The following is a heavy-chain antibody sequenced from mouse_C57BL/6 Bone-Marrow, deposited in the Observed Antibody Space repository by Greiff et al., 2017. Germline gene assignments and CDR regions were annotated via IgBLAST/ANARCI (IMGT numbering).Heavy chain of an antibody. Sequence: VQLQQPGAELVMPGASVKLSCKASGYTFTSYWMHWVKQRPGQGLEWIGEIDPSDSYTYYNQKFKGKSTLTVDKSSSTAYMQLSSLTSEDSAVYYCARERGYYGLFDYWGQGTTLTVSS. CDR3: ARERGYYGLFDY. D-gene: IGHD1-2*01. V-gene: IGHV1-69*01. CDR1: GYTFTSYW. CDR2: IDPSDSYT. J-gene: IGHJ2*01.